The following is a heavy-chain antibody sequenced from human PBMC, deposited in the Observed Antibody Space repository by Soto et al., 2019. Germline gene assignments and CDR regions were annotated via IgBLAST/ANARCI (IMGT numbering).Heavy chain of an antibody. D-gene: IGHD1-26*01. V-gene: IGHV3-48*01. CDR1: GFIFSTYS. CDR3: ARDRVVRATYYCDY. CDR2: ISSSSSTI. J-gene: IGHJ4*02. Sequence: EVQLVESGGGLVQPGGSLRLSCAASGFIFSTYSMNWVRQAPGKGLEWVSYISSSSSTIYYADSVKGRFTISRDNAKDSLYLQMNSLRAEDTAVYYCARDRVVRATYYCDYWGQGTLVTVSS.